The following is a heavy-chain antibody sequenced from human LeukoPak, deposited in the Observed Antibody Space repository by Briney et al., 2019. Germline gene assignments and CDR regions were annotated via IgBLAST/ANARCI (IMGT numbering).Heavy chain of an antibody. V-gene: IGHV3-23*01. CDR1: GFTFSSYA. Sequence: SGGSLRLSCAASGFTFSSYAMSWVRQAPGKGLEWVSAISGSGGSTFYADSVKGRFTISRDNSKNTLYLQMNSLRAEGTAVYYCANPHCSSTSCYSLAGYIWGQGTMVTVSS. CDR3: ANPHCSSTSCYSLAGYI. CDR2: ISGSGGST. J-gene: IGHJ3*02. D-gene: IGHD2-2*01.